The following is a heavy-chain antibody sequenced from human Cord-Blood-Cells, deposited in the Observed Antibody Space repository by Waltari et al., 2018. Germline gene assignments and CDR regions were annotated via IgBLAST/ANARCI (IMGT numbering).Heavy chain of an antibody. CDR2: IYWDDGK. D-gene: IGHD2-15*01. Sequence: QITLKESGPTLVKPTQTLTLTCTFSGFSLSTSGVGVGWIRQPPGKALEWLALIYWDDGKCYRPPPGRAQRSLVVIDRDKDKHYSPALKSRVNITKESSKNQVVLTVTNMDPVDTATYYCAHSPLGYYLDYWGQGTLVTVSS. V-gene: IGHV2-5*02. J-gene: IGHJ4*02. CDR3: SKNQVVLTVTNMDPVDTATYYCAHSPLGYYLDY. CDR1: GFSLSTSGVG.